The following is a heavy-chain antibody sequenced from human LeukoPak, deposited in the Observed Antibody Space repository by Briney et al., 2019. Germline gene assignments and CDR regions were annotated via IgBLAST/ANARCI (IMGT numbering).Heavy chain of an antibody. Sequence: GAPVKVSCKASGYTFTGYYMHWVRQAPGQGLEWMGWINPNSGGTNYAQKFQGRVTMTRDTSISTAYMELSRLRSDDTAVYYCARAQSWEWLLRYYYYMDVWGKGTTVTVSS. D-gene: IGHD3-3*01. J-gene: IGHJ6*03. V-gene: IGHV1-2*02. CDR2: INPNSGGT. CDR1: GYTFTGYY. CDR3: ARAQSWEWLLRYYYYMDV.